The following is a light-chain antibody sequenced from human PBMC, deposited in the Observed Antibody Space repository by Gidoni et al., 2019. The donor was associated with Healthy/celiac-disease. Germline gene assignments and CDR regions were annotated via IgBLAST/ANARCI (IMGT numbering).Light chain of an antibody. V-gene: IGKV3-20*01. CDR1: QSVSSSY. CDR3: QQYGSSPMYS. CDR2: GSS. Sequence: ELVLAQSPGTPSLSPGERATLSCRASQSVSSSYLAWFQTKPGQAPRLLIYGSSSRATRIPDRFSGSGSGTDFTLTISILEPEDFAVYYCQQYGSSPMYSFXQXTKLEIK. J-gene: IGKJ2*03.